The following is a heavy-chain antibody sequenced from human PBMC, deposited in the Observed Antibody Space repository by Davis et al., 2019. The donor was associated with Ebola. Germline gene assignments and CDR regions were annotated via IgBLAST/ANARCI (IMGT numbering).Heavy chain of an antibody. CDR1: GFTFSSYA. CDR3: AKVPNVGCFNGVCSYGDYYYMEV. D-gene: IGHD2-8*01. J-gene: IGHJ6*03. CDR2: ISGSGGST. Sequence: GGSLRLSCAASGFTFSSYAMSWVRQAPGKGLEWVSAISGSGGSTYYADSVKGRFTISRDNSKNTLYLQMNSLRAEDTAVYYCAKVPNVGCFNGVCSYGDYYYMEVWGIGTTVTVSS. V-gene: IGHV3-23*01.